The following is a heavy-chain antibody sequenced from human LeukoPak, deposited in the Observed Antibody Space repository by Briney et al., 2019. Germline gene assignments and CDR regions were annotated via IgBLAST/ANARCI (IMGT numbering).Heavy chain of an antibody. CDR2: ISSSGGTT. J-gene: IGHJ4*02. CDR1: GFTFSTYA. D-gene: IGHD5-24*01. CDR3: AKDRHAWPTNCDS. Sequence: SGGSLRLSCAASGFTFSTYAVNWVRQAPGKGLEWVSAISSSGGTTYYADSVKGRFSISRDNSKNTLYLRMNSLRAEDTAVYYCAKDRHAWPTNCDSWGQGTLVPVAA. V-gene: IGHV3-23*01.